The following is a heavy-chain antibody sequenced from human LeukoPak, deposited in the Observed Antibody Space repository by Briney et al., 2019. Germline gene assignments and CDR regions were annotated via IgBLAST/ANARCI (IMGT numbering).Heavy chain of an antibody. J-gene: IGHJ4*02. CDR3: ARRAGAYSHPYDY. V-gene: IGHV3-53*01. CDR2: IYSDNT. Sequence: GGSLRLSCTVSGFIVSSNSMSWVRQAPGEGLEWVSFIYSDNTHYSDSVKGRFTISRDNSKNTLYLQMNSLRAEDTAVYYCARRAGAYSHPYDYCGQGTLVTVSS. CDR1: GFIVSSNS. D-gene: IGHD4/OR15-4a*01.